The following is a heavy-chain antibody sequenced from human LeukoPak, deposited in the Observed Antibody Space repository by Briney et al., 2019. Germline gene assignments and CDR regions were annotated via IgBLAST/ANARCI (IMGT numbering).Heavy chain of an antibody. D-gene: IGHD3-3*01. Sequence: GASVKVSCKASGYTFTSYDVNWVRQATGQGLEWMGWMNPNSGSTGYAQKFQGRVTMARNTSISTAYMELSSLRSEDTAVYYCARGIFGVVIGSPYWGQGTLVTVSS. J-gene: IGHJ4*02. CDR3: ARGIFGVVIGSPY. CDR2: MNPNSGST. V-gene: IGHV1-8*01. CDR1: GYTFTSYD.